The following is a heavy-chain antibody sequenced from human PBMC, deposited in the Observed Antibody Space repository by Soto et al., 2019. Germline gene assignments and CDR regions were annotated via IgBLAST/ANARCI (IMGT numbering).Heavy chain of an antibody. CDR1: GGSISSGGYS. V-gene: IGHV4-30-2*01. J-gene: IGHJ3*02. Sequence: QLQLQESGSGLVKPSQTLSLTCAVSGGSISSGGYSWSWIRQPPGKGLEWIGYIYHSGSTYYNPSLKSRVTISVDRSKNQFSLKLSSGTAADTAVYYCARLFAGFGGDAFDIWGQGTMVTVSS. CDR2: IYHSGST. D-gene: IGHD3-10*01. CDR3: ARLFAGFGGDAFDI.